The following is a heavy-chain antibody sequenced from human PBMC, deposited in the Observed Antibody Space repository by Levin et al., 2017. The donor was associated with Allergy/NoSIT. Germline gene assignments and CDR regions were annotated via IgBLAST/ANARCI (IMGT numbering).Heavy chain of an antibody. Sequence: GGSLRLSCAASGFTFSSYAMSWVRQAPGKGLEWVSAISGSGGSTYYADSVKGRFTISRDNSKNTLYLQMNSLRAEDTAVYYCAKSIAARLYYYSGMDVWGHGTTVTVSS. V-gene: IGHV3-23*01. CDR3: AKSIAARLYYYSGMDV. D-gene: IGHD6-6*01. CDR1: GFTFSSYA. J-gene: IGHJ6*02. CDR2: ISGSGGST.